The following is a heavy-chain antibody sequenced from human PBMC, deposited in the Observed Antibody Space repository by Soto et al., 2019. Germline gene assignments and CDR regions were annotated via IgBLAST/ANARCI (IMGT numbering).Heavy chain of an antibody. Sequence: EVQLVETGGGLIQPGGSLRLPCAASGFTVSNTYMTWVRQPPGKGLGCVSVIYTAGGTNYADSVKGRFIISRDNPKNTLYLQMNSLRAEGTAVYYCARALPVVKGGFDPWGQGTLVTVSS. CDR1: GFTVSNTY. V-gene: IGHV3-53*02. CDR2: IYTAGGT. D-gene: IGHD2-2*01. J-gene: IGHJ5*02. CDR3: ARALPVVKGGFDP.